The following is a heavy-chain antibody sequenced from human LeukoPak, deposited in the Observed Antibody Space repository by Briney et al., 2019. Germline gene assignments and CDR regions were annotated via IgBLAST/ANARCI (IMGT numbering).Heavy chain of an antibody. Sequence: HSGGSLRLSCAASGFTFSSYGMSWVRQAPGKGLEWVSAISGSGGSTYYADSVKGRFTISRDNSKNTLYLQMNSLRAEDTAVYYCAKTPYSSSWLGAFDIWGQGTMVTVSS. J-gene: IGHJ3*02. V-gene: IGHV3-23*01. CDR2: ISGSGGST. CDR3: AKTPYSSSWLGAFDI. D-gene: IGHD6-13*01. CDR1: GFTFSSYG.